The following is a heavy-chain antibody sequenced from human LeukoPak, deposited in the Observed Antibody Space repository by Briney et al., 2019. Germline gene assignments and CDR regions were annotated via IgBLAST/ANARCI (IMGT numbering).Heavy chain of an antibody. Sequence: SVKVSCKASGGTFSSYAISWVRQAPGQGLEWMGGIIPIFGTANYAQKFQGRVTITADESTSTAYMELSSLRSEDTAVYYCARNGSSIAARRPFDYWGQGTLVTVSS. V-gene: IGHV1-69*13. CDR3: ARNGSSIAARRPFDY. CDR1: GGTFSSYA. J-gene: IGHJ4*02. D-gene: IGHD6-6*01. CDR2: IIPIFGTA.